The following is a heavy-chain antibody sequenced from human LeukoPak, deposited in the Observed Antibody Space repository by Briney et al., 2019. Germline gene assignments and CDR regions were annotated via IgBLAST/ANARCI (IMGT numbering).Heavy chain of an antibody. CDR1: GFTFSSYE. CDR2: ISSGGTI. CDR3: ARESIAVAGAPFDY. J-gene: IGHJ4*02. V-gene: IGHV3-48*03. Sequence: GGSLRLSCAASGFTFSSYEMNWVRQAPGKGLEGVSYISSGGTIYDADSVKGRFTISRDNPKNSLYLQMNSLRAEDTAVYYCARESIAVAGAPFDYWGQGTLVTVSS. D-gene: IGHD6-19*01.